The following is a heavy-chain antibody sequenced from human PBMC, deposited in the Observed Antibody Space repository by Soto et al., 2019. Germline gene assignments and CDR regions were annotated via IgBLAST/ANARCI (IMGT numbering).Heavy chain of an antibody. CDR1: GFTFSSYG. CDR3: ARDPVAGTPSSYFDY. D-gene: IGHD6-19*01. Sequence: GXSLILSCAASGFTFSSYGMHCVRQAPGKGLEWVAVIWYDGSNKYYADSVKGRFTISRDNSKNTLYLQMSSLRAEDTAVYYCARDPVAGTPSSYFDYWGQGTLVTVSS. CDR2: IWYDGSNK. J-gene: IGHJ4*02. V-gene: IGHV3-33*01.